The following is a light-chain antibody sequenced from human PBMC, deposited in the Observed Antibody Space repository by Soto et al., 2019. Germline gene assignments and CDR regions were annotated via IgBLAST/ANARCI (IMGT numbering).Light chain of an antibody. CDR1: QSVSSY. J-gene: IGKJ1*01. CDR2: DAS. Sequence: EIVLTQSPATLSLSPGERATLSCRASQSVSSYLAWYQQKPGQAPRLLIYDASNRATGIPARFSGSGSGTDFTLTISSLEPEDFAVYYCQQYTARPPWTFGQGTKV. V-gene: IGKV3-11*01. CDR3: QQYTARPPWT.